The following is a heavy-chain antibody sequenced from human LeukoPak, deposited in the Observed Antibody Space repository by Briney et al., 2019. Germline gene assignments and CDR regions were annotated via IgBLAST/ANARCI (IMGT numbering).Heavy chain of an antibody. CDR3: ARAPENYYMDV. V-gene: IGHV4-61*02. Sequence: PSETLSLTCTVSGGSISSGSYYWSWIRQPAGKRLEWIGRTYTSGSTNYNPSLKSRVTISVDTSKNQFSLKLSSVTAADTAVYYCARAPENYYMDVWGKGTTVTVSS. J-gene: IGHJ6*03. CDR1: GGSISSGSYY. CDR2: TYTSGST.